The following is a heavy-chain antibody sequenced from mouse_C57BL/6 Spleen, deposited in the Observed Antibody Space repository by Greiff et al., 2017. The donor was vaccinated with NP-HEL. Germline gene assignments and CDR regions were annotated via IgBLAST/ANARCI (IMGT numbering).Heavy chain of an antibody. CDR3: ANEVYGYAMDY. Sequence: VQLQQSGAELVRPGASVKLSCKASGYTFTDYYINWVKQRPGQGLEWIARIYPGSGNTYYNEKFKGKATLTAEKSSSTAYMQLSSLTSEDSAVYFCANEVYGYAMDYWGQGTSVTVSS. CDR2: IYPGSGNT. CDR1: GYTFTDYY. D-gene: IGHD1-1*02. J-gene: IGHJ4*01. V-gene: IGHV1-76*01.